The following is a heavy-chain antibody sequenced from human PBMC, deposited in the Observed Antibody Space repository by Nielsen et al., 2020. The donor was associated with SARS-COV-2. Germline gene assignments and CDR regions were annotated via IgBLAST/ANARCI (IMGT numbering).Heavy chain of an antibody. J-gene: IGHJ4*02. CDR2: ISSSGDYA. CDR1: GLTFSDYY. Sequence: GESLKISCVASGLTFSDYYMSWIRQTPGKGLEWVSYISSSGDYARYADSVQGRFTVSRDNAQKSLYLQINSLRADDTAVYYCATQADGYKSPYDYWGQGTLVTVSS. V-gene: IGHV3-11*03. CDR3: ATQADGYKSPYDY. D-gene: IGHD3-10*01.